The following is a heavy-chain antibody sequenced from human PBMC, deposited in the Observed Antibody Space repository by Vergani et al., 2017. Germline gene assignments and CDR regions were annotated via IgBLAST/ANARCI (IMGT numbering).Heavy chain of an antibody. J-gene: IGHJ4*02. CDR2: IINTGET. V-gene: IGHV3-23*01. CDR1: GFTFTNYA. D-gene: IGHD1-7*01. Sequence: EVQLLVSGGGLVQPGGSLRLSCTVSGFTFTNYAMNWVRHPPGKGLEWVSTIINTGETYYADSVKGRFTISRDNSKNTVYLQMNNLRTEDTAIYYCAKQYFVSGNYLFDSWGQGTLVTVSS. CDR3: AKQYFVSGNYLFDS.